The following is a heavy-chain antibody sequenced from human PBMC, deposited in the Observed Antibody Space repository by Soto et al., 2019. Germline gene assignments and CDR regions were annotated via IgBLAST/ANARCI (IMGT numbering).Heavy chain of an antibody. CDR1: GFTFSSYA. J-gene: IGHJ6*02. V-gene: IGHV3-23*01. CDR3: AKGSLAAEGYGMDV. Sequence: EVQLLESGGGLVQPGGSLRLSCAASGFTFSSYAMSWVRQAPGKGLEWVSAISGSGGSTYYADSVKGRFTTSRDNSKNKLYLQMNSLSAEDTAVYYCAKGSLAAEGYGMDVWGQGTPVTVSS. D-gene: IGHD6-13*01. CDR2: ISGSGGST.